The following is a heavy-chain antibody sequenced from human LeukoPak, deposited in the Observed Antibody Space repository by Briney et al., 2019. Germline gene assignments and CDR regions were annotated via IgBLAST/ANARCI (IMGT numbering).Heavy chain of an antibody. D-gene: IGHD1-26*01. CDR3: ARGEVGATEFDY. Sequence: ASVKVSCKASGYTFTSYDINSVRQATGQGLEWMGWMNPNSGNTGYAQKFQGRVTMTRNTSISTAYMELSSLRSEDTALYYCARGEVGATEFDYWGQGTLVTVSS. V-gene: IGHV1-8*01. J-gene: IGHJ4*02. CDR1: GYTFTSYD. CDR2: MNPNSGNT.